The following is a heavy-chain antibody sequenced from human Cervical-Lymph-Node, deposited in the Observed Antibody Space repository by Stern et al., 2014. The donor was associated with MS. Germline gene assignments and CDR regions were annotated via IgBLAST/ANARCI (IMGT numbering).Heavy chain of an antibody. D-gene: IGHD1-26*01. J-gene: IGHJ4*02. V-gene: IGHV1-69*06. Sequence: VESGAEVRKPGSSVKVSCKASGGTFSNSGISWVRQAPGQGLEWMGGIIPLFGTTNYAQKFQGRVTVTDDKSTGTAFLELRSLTSDDTAVYYCARDLGVGPTAYWGQGTLVTVSS. CDR3: ARDLGVGPTAY. CDR1: GGTFSNSG. CDR2: IIPLFGTT.